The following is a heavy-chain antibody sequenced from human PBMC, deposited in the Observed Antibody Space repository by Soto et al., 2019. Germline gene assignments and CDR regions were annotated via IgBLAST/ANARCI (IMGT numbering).Heavy chain of an antibody. CDR1: GFSLSTSGVG. CDR2: IYWDDDK. D-gene: IGHD2-2*01. CDR3: AHRLPDIVVVPAATGWFDP. J-gene: IGHJ5*02. Sequence: QITLKESGPTLVKPTQTLTLTCTLSGFSLSTSGVGVGWIRQPPGKALEWLALIYWDDDKRYSPSLKSRLTITKDTSKNQVVLTMTNMDPVDTATYYCAHRLPDIVVVPAATGWFDPWGQGTLVTVSS. V-gene: IGHV2-5*02.